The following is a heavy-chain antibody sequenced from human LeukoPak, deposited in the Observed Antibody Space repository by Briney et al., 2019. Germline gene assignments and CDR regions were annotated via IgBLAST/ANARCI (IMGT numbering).Heavy chain of an antibody. CDR2: INHSGST. Sequence: SETLSLTCAVYGGSFSGYYWSWIRQPPGKGLEWIGEINHSGSTNYNPSLKSRVTISVDTSKIQFSLKLSSVTAADTAVYYCARGRGRHSSSWYYFDYWGQGALVRVSS. D-gene: IGHD6-13*01. CDR1: GGSFSGYY. V-gene: IGHV4-34*01. J-gene: IGHJ4*02. CDR3: ARGRGRHSSSWYYFDY.